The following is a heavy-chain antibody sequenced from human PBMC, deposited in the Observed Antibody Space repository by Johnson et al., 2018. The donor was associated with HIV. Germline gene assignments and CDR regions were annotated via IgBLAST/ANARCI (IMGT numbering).Heavy chain of an antibody. J-gene: IGHJ3*02. V-gene: IGHV3-23*04. CDR2: ISGSGGST. Sequence: VQLVESGGGLVQPGGSLRLSCAASGFTFSSYAMSWVRQAPGKGLEWVSAISGSGGSTYYADSVKGRFTISRDNSKNTLYLQMNSLSAEDTAVYYCAKHVTIFGVVISAFDIWGQGTMVTVSS. D-gene: IGHD3-3*01. CDR1: GFTFSSYA. CDR3: AKHVTIFGVVISAFDI.